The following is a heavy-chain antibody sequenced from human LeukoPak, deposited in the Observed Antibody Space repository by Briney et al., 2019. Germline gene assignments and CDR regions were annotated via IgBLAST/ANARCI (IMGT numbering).Heavy chain of an antibody. CDR3: ARDLGFYYFDY. V-gene: IGHV3-30-3*01. CDR1: GFTFSWYW. Sequence: GGSLRLSCAASGFTFSWYWMSWVRQAPGKGLEWVAVISYDGSNRYYADSVKGRFTISRDNSKNTLYLQMNGLRAEDTAVYYCARDLGFYYFDYWGQGTLVTVSS. CDR2: ISYDGSNR. J-gene: IGHJ4*02.